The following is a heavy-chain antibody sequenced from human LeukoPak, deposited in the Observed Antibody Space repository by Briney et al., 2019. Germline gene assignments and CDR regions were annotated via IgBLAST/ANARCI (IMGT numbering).Heavy chain of an antibody. V-gene: IGHV1-18*01. CDR1: GYTFTSYS. D-gene: IGHD2-15*01. Sequence: ASVKVSCKASGYTFTSYSISWVRQAPGQGLEWMGWISAYNGNTISAQKVKGRVTMTTDTSTSTAYMELRSLKSGDTAVYYCARASYCSDGSCYSDYWGQGTLVTVSS. CDR2: ISAYNGNT. CDR3: ARASYCSDGSCYSDY. J-gene: IGHJ4*02.